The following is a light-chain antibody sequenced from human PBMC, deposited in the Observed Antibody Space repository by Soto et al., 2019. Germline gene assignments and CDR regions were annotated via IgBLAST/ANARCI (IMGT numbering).Light chain of an antibody. CDR1: SSDVGGYNY. Sequence: QSALTQPASVSGSPGQSITISCTGTSSDVGGYNYVSWYQQHPGKAPNLMIYDVSNRPSGVSNRFSGSKSGNTASLTISGLQAEDAADYYCSSYTTSSTYVFGTGTKVTVL. CDR2: DVS. V-gene: IGLV2-14*03. CDR3: SSYTTSSTYV. J-gene: IGLJ1*01.